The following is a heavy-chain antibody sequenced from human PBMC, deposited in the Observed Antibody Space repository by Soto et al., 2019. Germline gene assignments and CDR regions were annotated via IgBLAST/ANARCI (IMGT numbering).Heavy chain of an antibody. CDR2: ISSSSSTI. Sequence: PGGSLRLSCAASGFTFSSYSMNWVRQAPGKGLEWVSYISSSSSTIYYADSVKGRFTISRDNAKNSLYLQMNSLRDEDTAVYYCARESVDNDHCTNGVCYRDDLDYWGQGTLVTVSS. CDR3: ARESVDNDHCTNGVCYRDDLDY. CDR1: GFTFSSYS. J-gene: IGHJ4*02. D-gene: IGHD2-8*01. V-gene: IGHV3-48*02.